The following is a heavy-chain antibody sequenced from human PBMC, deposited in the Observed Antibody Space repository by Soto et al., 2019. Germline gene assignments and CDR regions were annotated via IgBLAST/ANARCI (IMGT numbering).Heavy chain of an antibody. V-gene: IGHV3-21*01. CDR3: ARALIAARPLK. D-gene: IGHD6-6*01. J-gene: IGHJ4*01. CDR1: GFPFSKYS. Sequence: KPGGSLRLSCAASGFPFSKYSMNWVRQAPGKGLEWVSSISSSSSYIFYADSVKGRFTISRDNAENSLYLQMNSLRTEDTAVYFCARALIAARPLKWGQGTLVTVSS. CDR2: ISSSSSYI.